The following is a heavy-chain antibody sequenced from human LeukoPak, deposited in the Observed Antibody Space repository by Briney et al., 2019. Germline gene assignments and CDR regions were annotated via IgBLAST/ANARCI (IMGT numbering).Heavy chain of an antibody. V-gene: IGHV3-23*01. CDR3: ASKFGESYYYYYGLYV. CDR2: IGGSGDTT. D-gene: IGHD3-10*01. Sequence: GGSLRLSCAASGFAFSGYAMAWVRQAPGKGLEWVSVIGGSGDTTRYADSVKGRFTISRDKSKTTLFLQMNSLRVEDTAVYYCASKFGESYYYYYGLYVWGQGTTVTLSS. J-gene: IGHJ6*02. CDR1: GFAFSGYA.